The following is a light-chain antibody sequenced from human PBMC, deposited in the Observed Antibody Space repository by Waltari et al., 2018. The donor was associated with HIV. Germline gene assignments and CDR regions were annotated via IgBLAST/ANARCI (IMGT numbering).Light chain of an antibody. CDR2: SSN. CDR1: SSNIGKNP. CDR3: AAWDDSLDGHVL. Sequence: QSVLTQPPSASGTPGQRVTISCSGSSSNIGKNPVNWYQQLPGTAPKPLIYSSNQPPSVVPDLFSGSKSGTSASLAISGLQSEDEADYFCAAWDDSLDGHVLFGGGTKLTVL. J-gene: IGLJ2*01. V-gene: IGLV1-44*01.